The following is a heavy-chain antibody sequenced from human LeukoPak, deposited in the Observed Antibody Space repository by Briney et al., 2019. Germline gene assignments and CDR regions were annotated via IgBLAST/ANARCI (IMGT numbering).Heavy chain of an antibody. Sequence: PGRSLTLSCAASGFTFSNYAIHWVRQAPGRGLEWVAAISYDGNSQHYGAPVKGRFTISRDNSKNTVYLQINTLRTDDAAIYYCAKPYPTLKTSAVLDNWGQGTLVSVSS. CDR1: GFTFSNYA. D-gene: IGHD2-2*01. V-gene: IGHV3-30*18. CDR3: AKPYPTLKTSAVLDN. CDR2: ISYDGNSQ. J-gene: IGHJ4*02.